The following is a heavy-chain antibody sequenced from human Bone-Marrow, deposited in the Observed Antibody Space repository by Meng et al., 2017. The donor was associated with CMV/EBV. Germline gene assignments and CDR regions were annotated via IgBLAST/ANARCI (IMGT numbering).Heavy chain of an antibody. CDR2: ISSSSSTI. V-gene: IGHV3-48*04. CDR3: AKDCAGDSYGCSLPAY. Sequence: GGSLRLSCAASGFTFSSYSMNWFRQAPGKGLEWVSYISSSSSTIYYADSVKGRFTISRDNAKNTLYLQMNSLRAEDTAVYYCAKDCAGDSYGCSLPAYWGQGTLVTVSS. J-gene: IGHJ4*02. CDR1: GFTFSSYS. D-gene: IGHD5-18*01.